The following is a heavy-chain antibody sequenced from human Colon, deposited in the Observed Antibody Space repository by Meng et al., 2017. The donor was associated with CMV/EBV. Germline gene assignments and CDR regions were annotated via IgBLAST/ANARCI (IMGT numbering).Heavy chain of an antibody. V-gene: IGHV4-39*06. Sequence: RRQRHGAGPGLGKPSGTLSLTCTCPGGSISSSTYYWGWIRQTPGKGLEWIGNIYYSGYTYYNPSLKSRLTISVDTSKNQFSLKLTSVTAADTAVYYCATDYGDYYFDRWGQGTLVTVSS. CDR3: ATDYGDYYFDR. J-gene: IGHJ4*02. CDR2: IYYSGYT. CDR1: GGSISSSTYY. D-gene: IGHD4-17*01.